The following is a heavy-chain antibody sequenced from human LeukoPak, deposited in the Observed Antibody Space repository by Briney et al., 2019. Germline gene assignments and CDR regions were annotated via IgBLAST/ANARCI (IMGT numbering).Heavy chain of an antibody. V-gene: IGHV1-8*01. CDR2: MNPNSGNT. D-gene: IGHD2-21*02. Sequence: ASVKVSRKASGYTFTSYDINWVRQATGQGLEWMGWMNPNSGNTGYAQKFQGRVTMTRNTSISTAYMELSSLRSEDTAVYYCARVSAYCGGDCYDDAFDIWGQGTMVTVSS. CDR1: GYTFTSYD. CDR3: ARVSAYCGGDCYDDAFDI. J-gene: IGHJ3*02.